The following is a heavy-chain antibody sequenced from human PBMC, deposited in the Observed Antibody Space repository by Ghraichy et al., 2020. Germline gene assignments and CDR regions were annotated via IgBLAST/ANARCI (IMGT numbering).Heavy chain of an antibody. CDR2: IKQGGSEK. V-gene: IGHV3-7*01. D-gene: IGHD2-8*01. CDR1: GFTFSSYW. J-gene: IGHJ2*01. Sequence: GGSLRLSCAASGFTFSSYWMSWVRQAPGKGLEWVANIKQGGSEKYYVDSVKGRFTISRDNAKNSLYLQMNSLRAEDTAVYYCARYRYCTNGVCYTEYFDLWGRGTLVTVSS. CDR3: ARYRYCTNGVCYTEYFDL.